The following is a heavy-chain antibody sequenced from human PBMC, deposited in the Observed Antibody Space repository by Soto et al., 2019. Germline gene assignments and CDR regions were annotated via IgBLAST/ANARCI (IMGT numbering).Heavy chain of an antibody. Sequence: EVQLVESGGGLVQPGGSLRLSCAASGFTFSSYAMHWVRQAPGKGLEYVSGISSNGGSTYYANSVKGRFTISRDNSKNTLYLQMGSLRAEDMAVYYCARGNAGYCGSTSCYAWGLFDYWGQGTLVTVSS. CDR2: ISSNGGST. D-gene: IGHD2-2*01. CDR3: ARGNAGYCGSTSCYAWGLFDY. J-gene: IGHJ4*02. V-gene: IGHV3-64*01. CDR1: GFTFSSYA.